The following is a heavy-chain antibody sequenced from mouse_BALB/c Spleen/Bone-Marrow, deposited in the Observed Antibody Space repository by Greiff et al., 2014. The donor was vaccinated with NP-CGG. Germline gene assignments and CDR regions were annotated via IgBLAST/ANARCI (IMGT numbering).Heavy chain of an antibody. CDR1: GFDFSGFL. V-gene: IGHV4-1*02. CDR2: INPDSSTI. Sequence: DVQLQESGGGLVQPGGSLKLSCAASGFDFSGFLMGWVRQAPGKGLEWIGEINPDSSTINYTPSLKDRFIISRDNAKNTLYLQMSKVRSEDTALYYCARLGYYGGFAYWGQGTLVTVSA. J-gene: IGHJ3*01. CDR3: ARLGYYGGFAY. D-gene: IGHD2-3*01.